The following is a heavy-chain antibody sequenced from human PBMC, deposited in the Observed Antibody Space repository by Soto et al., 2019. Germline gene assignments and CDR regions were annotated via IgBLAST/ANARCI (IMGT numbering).Heavy chain of an antibody. Sequence: GGSLRLSCLASGFTFNNYGIHWVRQAPGKGLEWVGVISSDGGTKYYADSVKGRFTISRDNSENTLYLQMDSLRPEDTAVYYCAKEIAVAGDLDYWGHGTLVTVSS. CDR1: GFTFNNYG. V-gene: IGHV3-30*18. CDR3: AKEIAVAGDLDY. D-gene: IGHD6-19*01. J-gene: IGHJ4*01. CDR2: ISSDGGTK.